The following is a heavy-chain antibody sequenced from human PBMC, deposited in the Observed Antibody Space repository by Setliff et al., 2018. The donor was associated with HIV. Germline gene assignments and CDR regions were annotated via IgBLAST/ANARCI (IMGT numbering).Heavy chain of an antibody. D-gene: IGHD3-10*01. CDR2: ISGSGTST. CDR1: GFTFSSYA. V-gene: IGHV3-23*01. Sequence: PGGSLRLSCAASGFTFSSYAMSWVRQAPGKGLEWVSGISGSGTSTYYADSVKGRFTISRDNSKNTLYLQMNSLRVDDTALYYCARSVIGYYYYGMDVWGQGTTVTVSS. J-gene: IGHJ6*02. CDR3: ARSVIGYYYYGMDV.